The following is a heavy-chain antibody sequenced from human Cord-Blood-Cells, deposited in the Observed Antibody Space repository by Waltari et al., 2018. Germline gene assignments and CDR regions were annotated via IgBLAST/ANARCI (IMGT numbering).Heavy chain of an antibody. D-gene: IGHD3-16*02. V-gene: IGHV1-24*01. CDR2: FDPEDGET. J-gene: IGHJ4*02. Sequence: QVQLVQSGAEVKKPGASVKGSCKVSGYTLTELSMHWVRQAPGKGLEWMGGFDPEDGETIYTQKCQGRITMPEDTSTDTASMELSSLRSEDTAVYYCATDLGWGELSRFDYWGQGTLVTVSS. CDR3: ATDLGWGELSRFDY. CDR1: GYTLTELS.